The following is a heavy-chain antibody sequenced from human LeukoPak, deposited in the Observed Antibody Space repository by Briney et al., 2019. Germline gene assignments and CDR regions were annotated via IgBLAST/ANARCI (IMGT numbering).Heavy chain of an antibody. D-gene: IGHD6-19*01. J-gene: IGHJ4*02. Sequence: SVKVSCKASGGTFSSYAISWVRQAPGQGLEWMGGIIPIFGTANYARKFQGRVTITADESTSTAYMELSSLRSEDTAVYYCARAPYSSGWYALGFDYWGQGTLVTVSS. V-gene: IGHV1-69*13. CDR2: IIPIFGTA. CDR3: ARAPYSSGWYALGFDY. CDR1: GGTFSSYA.